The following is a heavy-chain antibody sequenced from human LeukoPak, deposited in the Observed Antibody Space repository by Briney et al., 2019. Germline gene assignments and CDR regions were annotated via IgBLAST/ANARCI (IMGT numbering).Heavy chain of an antibody. D-gene: IGHD6-19*01. V-gene: IGHV3-23*01. CDR1: RFTFSSYA. J-gene: IGHJ4*02. CDR3: AVSTYSSGWYYFDY. CDR2: ISGSGGST. Sequence: PGGSLRLSCAASRFTFSSYAMSWVRQAPGKGLEWVSAISGSGGSTYYADSVEGRFTISRDNSKNTLYLQMNSLRAEDTAVYYCAVSTYSSGWYYFDYWGQGTLVTVSS.